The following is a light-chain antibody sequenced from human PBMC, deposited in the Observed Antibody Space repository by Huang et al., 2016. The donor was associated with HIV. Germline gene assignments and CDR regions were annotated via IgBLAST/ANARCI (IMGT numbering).Light chain of an antibody. V-gene: IGKV1-5*01. J-gene: IGKJ1*01. CDR2: DVS. Sequence: DIQMTQSPSTLSASVGDRVTLTCRASQSFTTWLAWYQQKPGKAPKLLIYDVSSLESGVPSRCSGSGAGTEFTLTISSLQPDDFATYYCQQYDGYPWTFGQGTKVEIK. CDR3: QQYDGYPWT. CDR1: QSFTTW.